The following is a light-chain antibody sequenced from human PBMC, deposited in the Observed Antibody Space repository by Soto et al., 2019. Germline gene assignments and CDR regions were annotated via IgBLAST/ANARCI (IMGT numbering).Light chain of an antibody. V-gene: IGKV1-5*01. J-gene: IGKJ1*01. CDR3: QQYNSYPWT. Sequence: DIQMTQSPSTLSASVGDRVTITCPASQSISSWLAWYQQKPGKAPKLLIFDASSLERGVPSRFSGSGSGTEFTLTISSLQPDDFATYNCQQYNSYPWTFGQGTKVEIK. CDR1: QSISSW. CDR2: DAS.